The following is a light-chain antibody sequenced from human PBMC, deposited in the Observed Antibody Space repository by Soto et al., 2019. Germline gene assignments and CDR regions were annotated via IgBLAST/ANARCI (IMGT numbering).Light chain of an antibody. V-gene: IGLV2-14*01. Sequence: QSALTQPASVSGSPGQSITIFCTGTSSDVGANIFVSWYQQHPGKVPKLMIYTVSSRPSGVSQRFSGSKSGNTASLTISGLQAEDEADYYCSSFTTDSTYVLGTGTKVTVL. CDR2: TVS. CDR3: SSFTTDSTYV. J-gene: IGLJ1*01. CDR1: SSDVGANIF.